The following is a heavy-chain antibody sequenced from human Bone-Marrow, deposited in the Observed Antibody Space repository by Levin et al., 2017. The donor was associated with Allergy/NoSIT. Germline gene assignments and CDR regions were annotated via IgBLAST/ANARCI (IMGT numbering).Heavy chain of an antibody. Sequence: PSETLSLTCTVSGGSISTSGYFWGWIRQPPGKGLEWIGSVYYTGSTYYNPSLKSRITISVDTSKNQFSLKLTSVTAADTAVYYCARHGRGTLGESHLDFWGQGTLVTVSS. CDR2: VYYTGST. CDR1: GGSISTSGYF. CDR3: ARHGRGTLGESHLDF. J-gene: IGHJ4*02. V-gene: IGHV4-39*01. D-gene: IGHD3-16*01.